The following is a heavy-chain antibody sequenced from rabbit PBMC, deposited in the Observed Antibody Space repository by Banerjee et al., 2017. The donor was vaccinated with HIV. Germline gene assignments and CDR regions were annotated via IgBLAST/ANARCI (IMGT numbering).Heavy chain of an antibody. V-gene: IGHV1S40*01. J-gene: IGHJ4*01. Sequence: QSLEESGGDLVKPGTSLTLTCTASGVSFSISSYMCWVRQAPGKGLEWNACIDSGSSGFTYFATWAKGRFTCSKTSSTTVTLQVTSLTAADTATYFCARDLTDVIGWNFGWWGPGTLVTVS. CDR3: ARDLTDVIGWNFGW. D-gene: IGHD1-1*01. CDR2: IDSGSSGFT. CDR1: GVSFSISSY.